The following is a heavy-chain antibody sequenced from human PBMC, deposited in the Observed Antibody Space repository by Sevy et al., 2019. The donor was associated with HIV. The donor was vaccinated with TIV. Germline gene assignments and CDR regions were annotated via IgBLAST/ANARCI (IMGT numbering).Heavy chain of an antibody. J-gene: IGHJ4*02. Sequence: GGSLRLSCAASGFTFSSYAMSWVRQAPGKGLEWVSAIRGSGGSTYYAASVKGRFTISRDNSKNTLFLQMNSLRAEDTAVYYCAKDGESFITGTALNYFDYWGQGTLVTVSS. CDR1: GFTFSSYA. V-gene: IGHV3-23*01. D-gene: IGHD1-7*01. CDR3: AKDGESFITGTALNYFDY. CDR2: IRGSGGST.